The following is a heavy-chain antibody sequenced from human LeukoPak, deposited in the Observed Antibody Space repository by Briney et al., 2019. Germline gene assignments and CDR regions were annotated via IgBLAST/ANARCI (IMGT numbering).Heavy chain of an antibody. J-gene: IGHJ3*02. Sequence: GESLKISCKGSGYSFSSYWIGWVRQMPGKGLEWMGIIYPGDSDTRYSPSFQGQVTISADKSISTAYLQWNSLKASGTAMYYRARRGHYYDSSGYLRPDAFDIWGQGTMVTVSS. CDR1: GYSFSSYW. CDR2: IYPGDSDT. CDR3: ARRGHYYDSSGYLRPDAFDI. V-gene: IGHV5-51*01. D-gene: IGHD3-22*01.